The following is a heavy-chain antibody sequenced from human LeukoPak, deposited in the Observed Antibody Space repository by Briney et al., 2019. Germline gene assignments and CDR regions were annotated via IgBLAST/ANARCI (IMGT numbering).Heavy chain of an antibody. V-gene: IGHV4-4*07. J-gene: IGHJ3*02. CDR2: IYTSGST. Sequence: SETLSLTCTVSGGSISSYYWSWIRQPAGKGLEWIGRIYTSGSTNYNPSLKSRVTMSVDTSKNQFSLKLSSVTAADTAVYYCARSSLARDYYDSSGYYYEGDAFDIWGQRTMVTVSS. CDR3: ARSSLARDYYDSSGYYYEGDAFDI. D-gene: IGHD3-22*01. CDR1: GGSISSYY.